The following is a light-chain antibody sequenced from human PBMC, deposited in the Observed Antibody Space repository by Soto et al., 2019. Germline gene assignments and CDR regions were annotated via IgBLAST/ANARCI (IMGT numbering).Light chain of an antibody. J-gene: IGKJ4*01. CDR1: QSVSSTY. V-gene: IGKV3-20*01. Sequence: EIVLTQSPGTLSLSPGERATLSCRASQSVSSTYLAWYQQRPGQAPRLLIYGASSRATGIPDRFSGSGSGTDFTLTISSLEPEDFAVYYCQQYAGSPLAFGGGTKVEIK. CDR2: GAS. CDR3: QQYAGSPLA.